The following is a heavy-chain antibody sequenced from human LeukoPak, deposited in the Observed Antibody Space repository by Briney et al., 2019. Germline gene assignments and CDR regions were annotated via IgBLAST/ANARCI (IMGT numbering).Heavy chain of an antibody. Sequence: SETLSLTCTVSGGSISSSSYYWGWIRQPPGKGLEWIGSIYYSGSTYYNPSLKSRVTISVDTSKNQFSLKLSSVTAADTAVYYCASSGGSYGVSDYWGQGTLVTVSS. D-gene: IGHD1-26*01. CDR2: IYYSGST. CDR3: ASSGGSYGVSDY. V-gene: IGHV4-39*01. CDR1: GGSISSSSYY. J-gene: IGHJ4*02.